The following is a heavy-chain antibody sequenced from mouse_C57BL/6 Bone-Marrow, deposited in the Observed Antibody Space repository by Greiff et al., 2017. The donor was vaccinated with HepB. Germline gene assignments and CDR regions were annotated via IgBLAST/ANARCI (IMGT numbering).Heavy chain of an antibody. D-gene: IGHD1-1*01. CDR1: GYTFTDYN. Sequence: QLQQSGPELVKPGASVKIPCKASGYTFTDYNMDWVKQSHGKSLEWIGDINPNNGGTIYNQKFKGKATLTVDKSSSTAYMELRSLTSEDTAVYYCARERDYYGSSYLFAYWGQGTLGTVSA. V-gene: IGHV1-18*01. CDR2: INPNNGGT. CDR3: ARERDYYGSSYLFAY. J-gene: IGHJ3*01.